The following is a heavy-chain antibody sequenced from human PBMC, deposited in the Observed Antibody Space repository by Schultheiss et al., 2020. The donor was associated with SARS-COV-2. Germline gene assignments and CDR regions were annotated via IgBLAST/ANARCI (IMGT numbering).Heavy chain of an antibody. Sequence: SETLSLTCTVSGGSVSSGSYYWGWIRQHPGKGLEWIGYIYYSGSTYYNPSLKSRVTISVDTSKNQFSLKLSSVTAADTAVYYCARGNLGLLWFGTSVYGMDVWGQGTTVTVSS. CDR1: GGSVSSGSYY. D-gene: IGHD3-10*01. CDR2: IYYSGST. CDR3: ARGNLGLLWFGTSVYGMDV. J-gene: IGHJ6*02. V-gene: IGHV4-31*03.